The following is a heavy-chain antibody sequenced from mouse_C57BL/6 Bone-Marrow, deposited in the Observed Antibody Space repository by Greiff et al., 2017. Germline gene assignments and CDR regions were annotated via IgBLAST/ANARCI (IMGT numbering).Heavy chain of an antibody. Sequence: QVQLQQSGAELVKPGASVKLSCKASGYTFTSYWMHWVKQRPGRGLAWIGRIDPTSGGTTYNEKFKSKATLTVDKPSSAAYMQLRRLTSEDSAVYDYARGGLRQAYYAMDYWGQGTSVTVSS. CDR1: GYTFTSYW. V-gene: IGHV1-72*01. D-gene: IGHD2-2*01. CDR3: ARGGLRQAYYAMDY. CDR2: IDPTSGGT. J-gene: IGHJ4*01.